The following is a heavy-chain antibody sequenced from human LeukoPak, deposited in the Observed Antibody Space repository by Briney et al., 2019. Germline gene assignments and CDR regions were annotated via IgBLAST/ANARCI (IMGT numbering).Heavy chain of an antibody. J-gene: IGHJ3*02. CDR3: ARKGYYSQAFDM. V-gene: IGHV3-48*01. Sequence: GGSLRLSCAASGFTFSSYDMNWVRQAPGKGLEWVSYSYSSSSSSSIYYADSVKGRFTISRDNAKNSLYLQMNSLRAEDTAVYYCARKGYYSQAFDMWGQGTMVTVSS. CDR2: SSSSSSSI. CDR1: GFTFSSYD. D-gene: IGHD3-22*01.